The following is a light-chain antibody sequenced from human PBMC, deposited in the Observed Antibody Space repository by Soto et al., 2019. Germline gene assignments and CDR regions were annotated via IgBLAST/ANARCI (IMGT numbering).Light chain of an antibody. CDR1: SSNIGRNY. CDR3: ATWDDSLGGPV. J-gene: IGLJ2*01. CDR2: RDN. V-gene: IGLV1-47*01. Sequence: QSVLTQTPSVSGTPGQRVNISCSGSSSNIGRNYVYWYHQFPGTAPKLLIYRDNERPSGVPDRFSGSKSGTSDSLAISGLRSGDEADYHCATWDDSLGGPVFGGGTKLTVL.